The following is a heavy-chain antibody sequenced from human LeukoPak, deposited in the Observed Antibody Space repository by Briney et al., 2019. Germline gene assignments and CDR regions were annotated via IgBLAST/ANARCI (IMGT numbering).Heavy chain of an antibody. Sequence: AGGSLRLSCAASGFTFSSYGMHWVRQAPGKGLEWVAVISYDGSNKYYADSVKGRFTISRDNSKNTLYLQMNSLRAEDTAVYYCARTKWLQTMIGDFDYWGQGTLVTVSS. CDR3: ARTKWLQTMIGDFDY. D-gene: IGHD3-10*02. V-gene: IGHV3-30*03. J-gene: IGHJ4*02. CDR1: GFTFSSYG. CDR2: ISYDGSNK.